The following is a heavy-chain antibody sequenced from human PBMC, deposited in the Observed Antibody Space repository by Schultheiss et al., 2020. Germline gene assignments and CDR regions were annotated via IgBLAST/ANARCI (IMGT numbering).Heavy chain of an antibody. D-gene: IGHD5-18*01. J-gene: IGHJ4*02. CDR1: GYSFTSYW. CDR2: IYPGDSDT. V-gene: IGHV5-51*01. Sequence: GESLKISCKGSGYSFTSYWIGWVRQMPGKGLEWMGIIYPGDSDTRYSPSFEGQVTISADKSVTTAYLQWSSLKASDTAMYYCARFTERGYSYGSIYFDYWGKGTLVTVSS. CDR3: ARFTERGYSYGSIYFDY.